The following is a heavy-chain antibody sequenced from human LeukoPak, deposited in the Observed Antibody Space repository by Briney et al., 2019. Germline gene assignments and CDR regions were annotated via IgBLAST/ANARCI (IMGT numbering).Heavy chain of an antibody. V-gene: IGHV1-69*05. CDR3: ARGGVVVPEAIRWFEP. CDR1: GGTFSSYA. J-gene: IGHJ5*02. CDR2: IIPIFGTA. Sequence: GASVKVSCKASGGTFSSYAISWVRQAPGQGLEWMGGIIPIFGTANYAQKFQGRVTITTDESTSTAYIELSSLRSQDTAVYYCARGGVVVPEAIRWFEPWGQGTLVTVSS. D-gene: IGHD2-2*02.